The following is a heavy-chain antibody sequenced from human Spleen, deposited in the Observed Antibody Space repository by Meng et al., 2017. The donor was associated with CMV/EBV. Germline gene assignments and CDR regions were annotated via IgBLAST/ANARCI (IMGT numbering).Heavy chain of an antibody. CDR1: TVSNNY. D-gene: IGHD2-8*01. CDR2: IDSGDNS. Sequence: TVSNNYRTWVRQAPGKGLEWVSLIDSGDNSYYADSVKGRFTISRDQSKNTLYLQVNSLRIEDTAVYYCARDPMEYCNNGLCSRYFGSWGQGTLVTVSS. V-gene: IGHV3-53*05. CDR3: ARDPMEYCNNGLCSRYFGS. J-gene: IGHJ4*02.